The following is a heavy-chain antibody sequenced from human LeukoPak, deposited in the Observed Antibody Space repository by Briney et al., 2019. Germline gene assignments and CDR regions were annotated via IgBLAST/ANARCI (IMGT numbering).Heavy chain of an antibody. CDR2: ISYDGSNK. V-gene: IGHV3-30*18. Sequence: GGSLRLSCAASGFTFSSYGMHWVRQAPGKGLEWVAVISYDGSNKYYADSVKGRFTISRDNSKNTLYLQMNSLRAEDTAVYYCAKGQLIIAAAGGFDYWGQGTLVTVSS. CDR3: AKGQLIIAAAGGFDY. D-gene: IGHD6-13*01. CDR1: GFTFSSYG. J-gene: IGHJ4*02.